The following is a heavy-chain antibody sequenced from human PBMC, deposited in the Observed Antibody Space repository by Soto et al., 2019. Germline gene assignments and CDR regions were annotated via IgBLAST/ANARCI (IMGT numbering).Heavy chain of an antibody. Sequence: PGGSLRLSCVASDFPFSSFEMNWVRQVPGRGLEWRSYMSTSGADIKYADYLEGRFTVSRDNSKRSLFLQMDSIRVDDTGVYYCARTMGNLDFDLWGRGTLVTVSS. J-gene: IGHJ2*01. V-gene: IGHV3-48*03. CDR3: ARTMGNLDFDL. D-gene: IGHD3-10*01. CDR2: MSTSGADI. CDR1: DFPFSSFE.